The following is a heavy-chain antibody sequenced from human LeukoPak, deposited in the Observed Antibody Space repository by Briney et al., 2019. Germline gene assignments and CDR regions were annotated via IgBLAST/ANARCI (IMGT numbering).Heavy chain of an antibody. D-gene: IGHD2-2*01. CDR1: GFTFSSYW. J-gene: IGHJ4*02. Sequence: GGSLRLSCAASGFTFSSYWMSWVRQAPGKGLEWVANIKQDGSEKYYVDSVKGRFTISRDNAKNSLYLQMNSLRAEDTAVYYCARDTSGLEWKDIVVVPALPGELDYWGQGTLVTVSS. CDR3: ARDTSGLEWKDIVVVPALPGELDY. V-gene: IGHV3-7*01. CDR2: IKQDGSEK.